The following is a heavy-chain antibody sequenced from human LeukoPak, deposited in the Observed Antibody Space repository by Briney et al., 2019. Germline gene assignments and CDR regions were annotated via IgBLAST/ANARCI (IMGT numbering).Heavy chain of an antibody. CDR2: ISWNSGSI. CDR1: GFTFDDYA. J-gene: IGHJ5*02. Sequence: GGSLRLSCAASGFTFDDYAMHWVRQAPGKGLEWVSGISWNSGSIGYADSVKGRFTISRDNAKNSLYLQMNSLRAEDTALYYCAKGDSSSWDRPSRRFDPWGQGTLVTVSS. D-gene: IGHD6-13*01. V-gene: IGHV3-9*01. CDR3: AKGDSSSWDRPSRRFDP.